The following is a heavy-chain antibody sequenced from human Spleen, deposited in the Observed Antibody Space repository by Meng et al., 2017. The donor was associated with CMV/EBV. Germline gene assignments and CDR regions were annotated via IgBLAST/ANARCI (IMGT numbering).Heavy chain of an antibody. Sequence: GESLKISCAASGFTFSSSAMSWVRQAPGKGLEWVSAITASGGSTYHADSVGGRFTISRDNSKNTLYLQLNSLRVEDTAVYYCAKAFSSSWYREYYDYWGQGTLVTVSS. J-gene: IGHJ4*02. CDR2: ITASGGST. CDR1: GFTFSSSA. D-gene: IGHD6-13*01. V-gene: IGHV3-23*01. CDR3: AKAFSSSWYREYYDY.